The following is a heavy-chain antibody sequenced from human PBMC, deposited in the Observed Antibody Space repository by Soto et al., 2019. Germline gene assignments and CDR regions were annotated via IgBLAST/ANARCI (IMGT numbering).Heavy chain of an antibody. Sequence: GGSLRLSCAASGFTFSSYIMNWVRQAPGKGLEWVSSISSSSSYIYYADSVKGRFTISRDNAKNSLYLQMNSLRAEDTAVYYCARVGAPTPGYWGQGTLVTVSS. CDR1: GFTFSSYI. V-gene: IGHV3-21*01. CDR3: ARVGAPTPGY. CDR2: ISSSSSYI. J-gene: IGHJ4*02. D-gene: IGHD2-15*01.